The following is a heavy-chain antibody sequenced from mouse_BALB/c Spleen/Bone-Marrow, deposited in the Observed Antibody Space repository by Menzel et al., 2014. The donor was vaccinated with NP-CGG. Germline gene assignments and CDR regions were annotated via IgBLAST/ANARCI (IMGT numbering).Heavy chain of an antibody. V-gene: IGHV1S34*01. CDR2: ISCYNGAT. D-gene: IGHD2-1*01. Sequence: LVKTGASVKISCKASGYSFTGYYMHWVKQSHGKSLEWIGYISCYNGATSYNQKFKGKAAFTVDTSSSTAHMQFNSLTSEDSAVYYCVKGVYGNPFAYWGQGTLVTVSA. CDR1: GYSFTGYY. J-gene: IGHJ3*01. CDR3: VKGVYGNPFAY.